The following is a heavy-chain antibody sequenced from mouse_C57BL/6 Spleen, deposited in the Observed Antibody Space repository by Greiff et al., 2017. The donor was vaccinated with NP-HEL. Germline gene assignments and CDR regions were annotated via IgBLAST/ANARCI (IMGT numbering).Heavy chain of an antibody. V-gene: IGHV1-53*01. J-gene: IGHJ1*03. CDR1: GYTFTSYW. D-gene: IGHD1-1*01. CDR2: INPSNGGT. CDR3: ARGGITTVVNWYFDV. Sequence: QVQLQQPGTELVKPGASVKLSCKASGYTFTSYWMHWVKQRPGQGLEWLGNINPSNGGTNYNEKFKSKATLTVDKSSSTAYMQLSSLTSEDSAVYYCARGGITTVVNWYFDVWGTGTTVTVSS.